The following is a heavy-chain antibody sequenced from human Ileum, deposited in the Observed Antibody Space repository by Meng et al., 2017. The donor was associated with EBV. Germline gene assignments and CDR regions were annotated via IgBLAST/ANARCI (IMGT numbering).Heavy chain of an antibody. J-gene: IGHJ5*01. Sequence: EVHLVESGGSVVQPGESLRLSCEASGFTVDDYSMHWVRQAPGKGLGWVSLLNWNGDNTYYADSVKGRFTISRDNSKNSLYLQMDSLRIEDTAFYFCAKEGGTMWFDSWGQGTLVTVSS. D-gene: IGHD3-3*01. CDR1: GFTVDDYS. CDR3: AKEGGTMWFDS. V-gene: IGHV3-43*01. CDR2: LNWNGDNT.